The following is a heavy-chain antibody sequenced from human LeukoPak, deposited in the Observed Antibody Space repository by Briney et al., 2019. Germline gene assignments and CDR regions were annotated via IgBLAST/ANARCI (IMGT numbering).Heavy chain of an antibody. CDR1: GFTLSNYW. V-gene: IGHV3-74*01. CDR3: ARETSLLYYDGSGSHYLNWFDP. D-gene: IGHD3-10*01. CDR2: ISSDGSGT. Sequence: GGSLRLSCAASGFTLSNYWMHWVRQAPGKGLVWVSRISSDGSGTSYAASVQGRFTISRDNAKNTLSLQMTSLRAEDTAVYFCARETSLLYYDGSGSHYLNWFDPWGQGTLVTVSS. J-gene: IGHJ5*02.